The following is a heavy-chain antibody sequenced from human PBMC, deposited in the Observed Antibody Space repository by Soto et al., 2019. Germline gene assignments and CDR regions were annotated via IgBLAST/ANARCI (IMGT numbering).Heavy chain of an antibody. CDR1: GFPFNNYW. D-gene: IGHD3-16*01. CDR2: IKQDGSEK. V-gene: IGHV3-7*01. J-gene: IGHJ4*02. CDR3: ARDRGGLGY. Sequence: EVQLVEFGGGLVQPGGSLRLSCVASGFPFNNYWMSWVRQAPGKGLEWVANIKQDGSEKYYVDSVKGRFTIFRDNTKNSLYLQMSSLRAEDAAVYYCARDRGGLGYWGQGTLVIVSS.